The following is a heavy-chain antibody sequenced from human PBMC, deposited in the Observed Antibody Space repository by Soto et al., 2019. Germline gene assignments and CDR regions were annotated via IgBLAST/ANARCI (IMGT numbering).Heavy chain of an antibody. V-gene: IGHV5-51*01. J-gene: IGHJ6*02. CDR1: GYSFTSYW. CDR2: IYPVDSDT. Sequence: PGESLKISCKGSGYSFTSYWIGWVRQIPGKGLEWMWIIYPVDSDTRYSPSFQGQVTISAYKSISTAYLKWSSLKASDIDMYSCARTMIVVTGMDVWGQGTTVTVS. CDR3: ARTMIVVTGMDV. D-gene: IGHD3-22*01.